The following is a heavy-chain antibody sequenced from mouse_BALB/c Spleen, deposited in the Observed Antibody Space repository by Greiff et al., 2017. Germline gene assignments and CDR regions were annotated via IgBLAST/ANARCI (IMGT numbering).Heavy chain of an antibody. V-gene: IGHV1-5*01. D-gene: IGHD3-2*01. J-gene: IGHJ2*01. CDR2: IYPGNSDT. CDR3: TGGTGQLGLGFDY. CDR1: GYSFTSYW. Sequence: VQLQQSGTVLARPGASVKMSCKASGYSFTSYWMHWVKQRPGQGLEWIGAIYPGNSDTSYNQKFKGKAKLTAVTSASTAYMELSSLTNEDSAVYYCTGGTGQLGLGFDYWGQGTTLTVSS.